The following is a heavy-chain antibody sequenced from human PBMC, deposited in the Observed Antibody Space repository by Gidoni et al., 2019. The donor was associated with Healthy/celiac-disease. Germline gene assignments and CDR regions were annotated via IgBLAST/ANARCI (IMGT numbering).Heavy chain of an antibody. CDR3: ARDGGECSGGSCYEDY. V-gene: IGHV3-21*01. Sequence: EVQLVEAGGGLVKPGGSLRLSCAASGFTFSSSSMNWVRQAPGKGLEWVSSISSSGSTIYYADSVKGRFTISRDNAKNSLYLQMNSLRAEDTAVYYCARDGGECSGGSCYEDYWGQGTLVTVSS. CDR1: GFTFSSSS. D-gene: IGHD2-15*01. CDR2: ISSSGSTI. J-gene: IGHJ4*02.